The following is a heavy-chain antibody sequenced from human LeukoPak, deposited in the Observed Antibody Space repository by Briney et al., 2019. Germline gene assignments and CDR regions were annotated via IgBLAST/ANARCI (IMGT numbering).Heavy chain of an antibody. V-gene: IGHV4-31*03. J-gene: IGHJ4*02. CDR3: ARVDGNGNYVDY. CDR1: GGSISSGGYY. Sequence: SQPLSLTCTVSGGSISSGGYYWSWIRQHPGKGLEWIGYITDRGNTYYNPSLKSRLTISVDTSKNPFSLKLSPVTAADTAVYYCARVDGNGNYVDYWGQGTLVTV. CDR2: ITDRGNT. D-gene: IGHD1-1*01.